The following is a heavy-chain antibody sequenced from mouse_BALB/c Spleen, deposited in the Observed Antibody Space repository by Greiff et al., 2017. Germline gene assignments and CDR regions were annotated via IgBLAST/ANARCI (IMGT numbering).Heavy chain of an antibody. J-gene: IGHJ1*01. CDR1: GDSITSGY. CDR3: ARGGAYDGYWYFDV. V-gene: IGHV3-8*02. D-gene: IGHD2-12*01. Sequence: ELKLMESGPSLVKPSQTLSLTCSVTGDSITSGYWNWIRKFPGNKLEYMGYISYSGSTYYNPSLKSRISITRDTSKNQYYLQLNSVTTEDTATYYCARGGAYDGYWYFDVWGAGTTVTVSS. CDR2: ISYSGST.